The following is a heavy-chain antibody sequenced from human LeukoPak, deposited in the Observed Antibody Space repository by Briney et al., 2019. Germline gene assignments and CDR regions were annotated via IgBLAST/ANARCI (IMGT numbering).Heavy chain of an antibody. Sequence: GGSLRLSCAASGLNLDAYAMHWVRPAPGKGLEWVSLLSGDGTITYYADSVKGRFTISRDNSKNSLFLEMNSLRSEDTALYYCAKDTPLFYHYYGIDVWGQGTTVTVSS. CDR1: GLNLDAYA. J-gene: IGHJ6*02. CDR3: AKDTPLFYHYYGIDV. CDR2: LSGDGTIT. V-gene: IGHV3-43*02.